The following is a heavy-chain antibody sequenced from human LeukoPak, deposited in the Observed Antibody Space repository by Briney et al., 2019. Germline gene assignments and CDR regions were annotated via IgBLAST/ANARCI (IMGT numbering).Heavy chain of an antibody. CDR1: GYTLTELS. V-gene: IGHV1-24*01. Sequence: ASVKVSCKVSGYTLTELSMHWVRQAPGKGLEWMGGFDPEDGETIYAQKFQGRVTMTEDTSTDTAYMELSSLRSEDTAVYYCATEGLITTVRGAAFDYWGQGTLVTVSS. J-gene: IGHJ4*02. D-gene: IGHD3-10*01. CDR2: FDPEDGET. CDR3: ATEGLITTVRGAAFDY.